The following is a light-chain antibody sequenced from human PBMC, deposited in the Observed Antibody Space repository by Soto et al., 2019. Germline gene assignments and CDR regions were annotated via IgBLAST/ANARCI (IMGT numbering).Light chain of an antibody. V-gene: IGKV2-30*01. CDR2: KVS. CDR1: QSLVYSDGHTY. Sequence: DVVVAQSPLSLPVTLGQPASISCRSSQSLVYSDGHTYLNGFQPRPGQSPSHLIYKVSNRDSGVPDRFSGSGSGTDFALKISRVEAEDVGVYYCIQGTHWPPLYTFGQATKLEIK. CDR3: IQGTHWPPLYT. J-gene: IGKJ2*01.